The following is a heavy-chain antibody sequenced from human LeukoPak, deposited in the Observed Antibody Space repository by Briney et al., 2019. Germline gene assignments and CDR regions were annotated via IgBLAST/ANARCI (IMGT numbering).Heavy chain of an antibody. CDR3: ARGAGANWNYVIFDY. J-gene: IGHJ4*02. CDR2: IYYSGST. V-gene: IGHV4-59*11. Sequence: PSETLSLTCTVSGGSISSHYWSWIRQPPGKGLEWIGYIYYSGSTNYNPSLKSRVTISVDTSKNQFSLKLSSVTAADTAVYYCARGAGANWNYVIFDYWGQGTLVTVSS. CDR1: GGSISSHY. D-gene: IGHD1-7*01.